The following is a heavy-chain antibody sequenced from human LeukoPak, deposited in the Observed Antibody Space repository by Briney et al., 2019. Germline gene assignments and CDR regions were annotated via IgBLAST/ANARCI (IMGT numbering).Heavy chain of an antibody. CDR1: GFTFSSYW. V-gene: IGHV3-7*01. J-gene: IGHJ4*02. Sequence: GGSLRLSCAASGFTFSSYWMSWVRQAPGKGLEWVANIKEDGSGEYYVDSVKGRFTISRDNAKNSLYLQMNSLRAEDTAVYYCVGDYYYGSGAGGYGYWGQGTLVTVSS. CDR2: IKEDGSGE. D-gene: IGHD3-10*01. CDR3: VGDYYYGSGAGGYGY.